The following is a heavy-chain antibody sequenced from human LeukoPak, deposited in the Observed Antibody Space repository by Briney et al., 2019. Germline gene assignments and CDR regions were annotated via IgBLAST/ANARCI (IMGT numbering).Heavy chain of an antibody. CDR2: IYYSGST. V-gene: IGHV4-39*01. D-gene: IGHD3-10*01. CDR3: ARLYYGSGSYPAEYYFDY. Sequence: SETLSLTCTVSGGSISSSSYYWGWIRQPPGKGLEWIGSIYYSGSTYYNPSLKSRVTISVDTSKNQFSLKLSSVTAADTAVYYCARLYYGSGSYPAEYYFDYWGQGTLVTVSS. J-gene: IGHJ4*02. CDR1: GGSISSSSYY.